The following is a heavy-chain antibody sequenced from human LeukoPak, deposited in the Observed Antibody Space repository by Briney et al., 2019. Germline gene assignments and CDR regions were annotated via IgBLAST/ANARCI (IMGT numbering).Heavy chain of an antibody. D-gene: IGHD2-21*01. CDR3: ARHIGGRYYYYYMDV. CDR2: IYTSGST. V-gene: IGHV4-61*05. Sequence: SETLSLTCTVSGGSISSSSYYWGWIRQPPGKGLEWIGRIYTSGSTNYNPSLKSRVTMSVDTSKNQFSLKLSSVTAADTAVYYCARHIGGRYYYYYMDVWGKGTTVTISS. CDR1: GGSISSSSYY. J-gene: IGHJ6*03.